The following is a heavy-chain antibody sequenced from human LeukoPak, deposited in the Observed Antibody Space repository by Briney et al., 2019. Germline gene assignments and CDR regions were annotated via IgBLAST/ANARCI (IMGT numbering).Heavy chain of an antibody. V-gene: IGHV1-46*01. CDR2: ISPSGST. D-gene: IGHD6-13*01. Sequence: ASVKVSCKASGYTFTSYYMHWVRQAPGQGLEWMGIISPSGSTNYAQKFQGRVTMTRDTSTSTVYMELSSLRSEDTAVYYCARDRSVMSGSSWYLDYWGQGTLVTVSS. CDR3: ARDRSVMSGSSWYLDY. CDR1: GYTFTSYY. J-gene: IGHJ4*02.